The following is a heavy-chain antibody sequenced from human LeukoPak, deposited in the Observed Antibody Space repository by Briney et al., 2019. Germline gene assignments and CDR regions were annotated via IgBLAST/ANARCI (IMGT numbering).Heavy chain of an antibody. CDR3: ARRFCGSSICYPGNMDV. CDR1: GFTVSSNY. Sequence: QPGGSLRLSCAVSGFTVSSNYMTWVRQAPGKGLEWVSVIYRGGDTYYADSVKGRFTISRDNSKNTLYLQMDSLRAEDTAGYYCARRFCGSSICYPGNMDVWGKGTTVTVSS. J-gene: IGHJ6*03. D-gene: IGHD2-2*01. V-gene: IGHV3-66*02. CDR2: IYRGGDT.